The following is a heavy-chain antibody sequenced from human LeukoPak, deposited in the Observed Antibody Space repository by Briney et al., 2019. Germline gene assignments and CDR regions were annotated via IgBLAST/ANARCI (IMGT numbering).Heavy chain of an antibody. D-gene: IGHD6-19*01. CDR1: GGSISSGGYS. CDR3: AKDNRRHYTSGPNPDSLH. CDR2: ISWNSGTI. V-gene: IGHV3-9*01. Sequence: LSLTCAVSGGSISSGGYSWSWVRQPPGKGLEWVSGISWNSGTIDYAGSVRGRFTISRDNAKNSLYLQMDSLRVEDTAFYYCAKDNRRHYTSGPNPDSLHWGQGALVTVSS. J-gene: IGHJ4*02.